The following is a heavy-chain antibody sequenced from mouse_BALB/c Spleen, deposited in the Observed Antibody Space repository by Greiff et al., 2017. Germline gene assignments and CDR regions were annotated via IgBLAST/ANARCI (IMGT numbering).Heavy chain of an antibody. D-gene: IGHD2-4*01. J-gene: IGHJ3*01. CDR1: GYSFTGYN. V-gene: IGHV1S135*01. CDR2: IDPYNGGT. Sequence: VQLQQSGPELGKPGASVKISCKASGYSFTGYNMYWVKQSHRKSLEWIGYIDPYNGGTSYNQKSKGKATLTVDKSSSTAYMHLNSLTSEDSAIYYCARSDDYDGAWFAYWGQGTLVTVSA. CDR3: ARSDDYDGAWFAY.